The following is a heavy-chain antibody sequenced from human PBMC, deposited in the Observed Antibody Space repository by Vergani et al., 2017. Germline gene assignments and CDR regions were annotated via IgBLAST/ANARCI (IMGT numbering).Heavy chain of an antibody. CDR1: GFTFSSYW. J-gene: IGHJ4*02. CDR3: SRGSRHILLVTALGY. V-gene: IGHV3-7*01. CDR2: IKQEGSEK. Sequence: EVQLVESGGGLVQPGGSLRLSCAASGFTFSSYWMSWVRQAPGKGLEWVANIKQEGSEKYYVDSVKGRFTISRDNAKNSLYLQMNSLGAEDTAGYYGSRGSRHILLVTALGYWGQGTLVTVSS. D-gene: IGHD2-21*02.